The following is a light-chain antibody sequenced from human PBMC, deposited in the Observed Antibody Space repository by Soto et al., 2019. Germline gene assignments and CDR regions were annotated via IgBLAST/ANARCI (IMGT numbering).Light chain of an antibody. V-gene: IGKV3-20*01. CDR2: GAS. CDR3: QQYAASPRT. CDR1: QSVSNAY. Sequence: EIVLTQSPGTLSLSPRERATLSYRASQSVSNAYLAWYQHKVGQSPRLLIYGASNRAPGIPDRFSGSGSGTDFTLTISRLEPEDFAVYYCQQYAASPRTFGQGTQVEVK. J-gene: IGKJ1*01.